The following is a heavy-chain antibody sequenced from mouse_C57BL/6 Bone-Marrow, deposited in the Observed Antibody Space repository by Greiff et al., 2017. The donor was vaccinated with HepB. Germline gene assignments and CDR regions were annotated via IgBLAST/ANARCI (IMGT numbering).Heavy chain of an antibody. CDR3: TRDSYLYWYFDV. V-gene: IGHV1-5*01. Sequence: VQLQQSGTVLARPGASVKMSCKTSGYTFTSYWMHWVKQRPGQGLEWIGAIYPGNSDTSYNQKFKGKAKLTAVTSASTAYMELSSLTNEDAAVYYCTRDSYLYWYFDVWGTGTTVTVSS. J-gene: IGHJ1*03. D-gene: IGHD5-5*01. CDR2: IYPGNSDT. CDR1: GYTFTSYW.